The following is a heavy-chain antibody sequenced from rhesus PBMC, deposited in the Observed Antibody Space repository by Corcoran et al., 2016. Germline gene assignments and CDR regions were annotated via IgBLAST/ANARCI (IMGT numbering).Heavy chain of an antibody. Sequence: QLQLQESGPGLVKPSETLSVTCAVSGGSISSRYWSWIPQAPGKGLEWIGYIYGSCSSTNYHPSLKLRVTLSVDTSKYQLSLKLSSVTAADTAVYYCASPLRYRFDYCGQGVPVTVSS. CDR2: IYGSCSST. V-gene: IGHV4-169*02. CDR1: GGSISSRY. D-gene: IGHD4-29*01. CDR3: ASPLRYRFDY. J-gene: IGHJ4*01.